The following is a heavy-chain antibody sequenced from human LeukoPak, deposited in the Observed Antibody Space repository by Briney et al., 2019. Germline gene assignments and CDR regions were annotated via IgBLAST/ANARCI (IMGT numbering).Heavy chain of an antibody. CDR3: ARKLRGSYGY. Sequence: SETLSLTCAVYGGSFSGYYWSWIRQPPGKGLEWIGEINHSGSTNYNPSLKSRVTISVDTSKNQFSLKLSSVTAADTAVYYCARKLRGSYGYWGQGTLVTVSS. V-gene: IGHV4-34*01. CDR1: GGSFSGYY. J-gene: IGHJ4*02. D-gene: IGHD1-26*01. CDR2: INHSGST.